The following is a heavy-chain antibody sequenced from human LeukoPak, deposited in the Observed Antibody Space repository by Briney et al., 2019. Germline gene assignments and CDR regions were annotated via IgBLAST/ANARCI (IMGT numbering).Heavy chain of an antibody. V-gene: IGHV3-9*03. CDR1: GFTFDDYA. CDR2: ISWNSGSI. CDR3: AKAGHGGYYFDY. D-gene: IGHD3-10*01. Sequence: GRSLRFSCAASGFTFDDYAMHWVRQAPGKGLEWVSGISWNSGSIGYADSVKGRFTISRDNAKNSLYLQMNSLRAEDMALYYCAKAGHGGYYFDYWGQGTLVTVSS. J-gene: IGHJ4*02.